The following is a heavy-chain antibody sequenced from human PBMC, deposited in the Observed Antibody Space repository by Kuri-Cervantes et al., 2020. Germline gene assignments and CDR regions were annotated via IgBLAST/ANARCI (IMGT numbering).Heavy chain of an antibody. CDR3: ARGDVVPAAIPFYYYMDV. Sequence: SVKVSCKASGGTFSSYAISWVRQAPGQGLEWMGGIIPIFGTADYAQKFQGRVTITADKSTSTAYMELSSLRSEDTAVYYCARGDVVPAAIPFYYYMDVWGKGTTVTVSS. CDR1: GGTFSSYA. J-gene: IGHJ6*03. CDR2: IIPIFGTA. V-gene: IGHV1-69*06. D-gene: IGHD2-2*02.